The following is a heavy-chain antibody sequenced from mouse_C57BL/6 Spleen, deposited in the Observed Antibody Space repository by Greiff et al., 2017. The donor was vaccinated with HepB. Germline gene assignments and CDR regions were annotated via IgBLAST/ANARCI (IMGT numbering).Heavy chain of an antibody. CDR1: GFSLTSYG. V-gene: IGHV2-5*01. CDR3: AKRGDYDGYLFDV. Sequence: VKLQESGPGLVQPSQSLSITCTVSGFSLTSYGVHWVRQSPGKGLEWLGVIWRGGSTDYNAAFMSRLSITKDNSKSQVFFKMNSLQADDTAIYYCAKRGDYDGYLFDVWGTGTTVTVSS. D-gene: IGHD2-3*01. J-gene: IGHJ1*03. CDR2: IWRGGST.